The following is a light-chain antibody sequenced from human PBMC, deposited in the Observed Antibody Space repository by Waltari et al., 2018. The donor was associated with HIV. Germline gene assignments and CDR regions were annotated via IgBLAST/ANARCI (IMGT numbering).Light chain of an antibody. V-gene: IGLV3-1*01. CDR1: KLGEQY. J-gene: IGLJ1*01. CDR3: QAWDSSTEGV. Sequence: SYALTQPSSVSVSTGPTARITSSGAKLGEQYACWYQQKPGQSPVLVIYQDSKRPTGIPERFSGSNSGNTATLTISGTQAMDEADYYCQAWDSSTEGVFGTGTKVTVL. CDR2: QDS.